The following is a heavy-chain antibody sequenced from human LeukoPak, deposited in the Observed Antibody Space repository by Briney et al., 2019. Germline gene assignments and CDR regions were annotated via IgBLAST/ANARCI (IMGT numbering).Heavy chain of an antibody. V-gene: IGHV3-48*01. Sequence: PGGSLRLSCATSGFTFSSYSMNWVRQAPGKGLEWISYISRSSDTIYYADSVKGRFTISRDNAKNSLYLRTNNLRAEDTAVYYCARGAAVRGVSDYWGQGTLVTVSS. CDR1: GFTFSSYS. CDR3: ARGAAVRGVSDY. D-gene: IGHD3-10*01. J-gene: IGHJ4*02. CDR2: ISRSSDTI.